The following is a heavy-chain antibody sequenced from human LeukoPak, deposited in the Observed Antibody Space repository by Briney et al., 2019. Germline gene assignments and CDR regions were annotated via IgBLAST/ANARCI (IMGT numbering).Heavy chain of an antibody. D-gene: IGHD4-11*01. CDR3: ARYRGKTTVSSLDWFDP. J-gene: IGHJ5*02. CDR1: GGSISSYY. CDR2: IYYSGST. Sequence: SETLSLTCTVSGGSISSYYWSWIRQPPGKGLEWIGYIYYSGSTKYNPSLKSRVTISVDTSKNQFSLKLSSVTAADTAVYYCARYRGKTTVSSLDWFDPWGQGTLVNVSS. V-gene: IGHV4-59*01.